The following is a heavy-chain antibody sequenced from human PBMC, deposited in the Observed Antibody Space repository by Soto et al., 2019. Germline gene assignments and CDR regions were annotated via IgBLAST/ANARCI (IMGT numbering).Heavy chain of an antibody. D-gene: IGHD6-13*01. CDR3: ARHRWRAAAGDYYYHGMDV. CDR2: IDPTDSYA. Sequence: PGESLKLSCKGFGYSFTSQWISWVRQMPGKGLEWMGRIDPTDSYANYSPSFQGHVTISADKSITTAYLQWSSLKASDTATYYCARHRWRAAAGDYYYHGMDVWGQGTTVTVSS. CDR1: GYSFTSQW. J-gene: IGHJ6*02. V-gene: IGHV5-10-1*01.